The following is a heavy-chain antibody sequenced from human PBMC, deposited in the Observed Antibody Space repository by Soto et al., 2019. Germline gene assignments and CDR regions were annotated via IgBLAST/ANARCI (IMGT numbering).Heavy chain of an antibody. CDR3: ARDMRQQQLPYYYGMDV. CDR2: IYYSGST. Sequence: SETLSLTCTVSGGSISSYYWSWIRQPPGKGLEWIGYIYYSGSTNYNPSLKSRVTISVDTSKNQFSLKLSSVTAADTAVYYCARDMRQQQLPYYYGMDVWGQGTTVTVSS. D-gene: IGHD6-13*01. J-gene: IGHJ6*02. V-gene: IGHV4-59*12. CDR1: GGSISSYY.